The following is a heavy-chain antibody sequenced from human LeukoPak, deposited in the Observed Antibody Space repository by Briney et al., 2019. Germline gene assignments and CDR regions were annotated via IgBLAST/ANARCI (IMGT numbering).Heavy chain of an antibody. V-gene: IGHV1-2*02. Sequence: ASVKVSCKASGYTFTDYYMHWVRQAPGQGLEWMGWINPNSGGTNYAQKFQGRVTMTRDTSISTAYMELSRLRSDDTAVYYCARYNWNKRIFDYWGQGTLVTVSS. D-gene: IGHD1/OR15-1a*01. J-gene: IGHJ4*02. CDR3: ARYNWNKRIFDY. CDR1: GYTFTDYY. CDR2: INPNSGGT.